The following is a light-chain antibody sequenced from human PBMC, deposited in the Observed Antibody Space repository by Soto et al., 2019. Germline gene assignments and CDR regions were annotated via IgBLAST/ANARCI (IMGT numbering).Light chain of an antibody. Sequence: QSALSQPASVSGSPGQSITISCTGTSSDVGNYNLVSWYQQHPGKAPKLMIYEGSKRPSGVSNRFSGSKSGNTASLTISGLQAEDEADYYCCSYAGSGTPNYVFGTGTKVTVL. CDR2: EGS. CDR1: SSDVGNYNL. J-gene: IGLJ1*01. CDR3: CSYAGSGTPNYV. V-gene: IGLV2-23*01.